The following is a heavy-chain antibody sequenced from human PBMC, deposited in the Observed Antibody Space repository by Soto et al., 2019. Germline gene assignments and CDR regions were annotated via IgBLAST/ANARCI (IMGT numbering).Heavy chain of an antibody. V-gene: IGHV1-18*01. CDR2: ISAYNRNT. Sequence: QVQLVQSGAEVKKPGASVKVSCKASGYTFTSYGISWVRQAPGQGLEWMGRISAYNRNTNYAQELQGRVTVATDTSTSTAYMELRILRSGDTAVYYCATVCTTVTHPLDYWGQGTLVTVSS. D-gene: IGHD4-17*01. J-gene: IGHJ4*02. CDR1: GYTFTSYG. CDR3: ATVCTTVTHPLDY.